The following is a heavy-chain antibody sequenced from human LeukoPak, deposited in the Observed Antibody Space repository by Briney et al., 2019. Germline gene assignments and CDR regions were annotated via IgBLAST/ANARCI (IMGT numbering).Heavy chain of an antibody. CDR2: IRYDGSNK. J-gene: IGHJ4*02. V-gene: IGHV3-30*02. D-gene: IGHD6-19*01. CDR1: GFTFSTYG. Sequence: GGSLRLSCAASGFTFSTYGMHWVRQAPGKGLEWVALIRYDGSNKWYADSVKGRFTISRDNSKNTLYLQMNSLRAEDTAVYYCARDTYDRGWNGLFDYWGQGTLVTVSS. CDR3: ARDTYDRGWNGLFDY.